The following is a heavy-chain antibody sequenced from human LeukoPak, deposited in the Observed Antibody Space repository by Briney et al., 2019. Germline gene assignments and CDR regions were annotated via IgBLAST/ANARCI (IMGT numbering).Heavy chain of an antibody. Sequence: GGSLRLSCAASGFTFSTYSMNWVRQAPGKGLEWVSSISSSSRYIYYADSVKGRFTISRDNAKNSLYLQMNSLRAEDTAVYYCARDFVGSSSYFNYWGKGPLVTVS. D-gene: IGHD6-13*01. CDR2: ISSSSRYI. V-gene: IGHV3-21*01. CDR3: ARDFVGSSSYFNY. CDR1: GFTFSTYS. J-gene: IGHJ4*02.